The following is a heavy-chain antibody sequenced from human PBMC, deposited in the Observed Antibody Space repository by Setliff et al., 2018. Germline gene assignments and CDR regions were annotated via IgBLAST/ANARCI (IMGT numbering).Heavy chain of an antibody. J-gene: IGHJ6*03. CDR3: ARQKYGDYDDENYYYMDV. CDR2: IDPTDSYT. CDR1: GYSFTSYW. Sequence: GESLKISCQGSGYSFTSYWIGWVRQMPGKGPEWMGRIDPTDSYTNYNPSFQGRITISADKSVNTVYVQWSSLKASDTAMYYCARQKYGDYDDENYYYMDVWGKGTTVTVSS. V-gene: IGHV5-10-1*01. D-gene: IGHD4-17*01.